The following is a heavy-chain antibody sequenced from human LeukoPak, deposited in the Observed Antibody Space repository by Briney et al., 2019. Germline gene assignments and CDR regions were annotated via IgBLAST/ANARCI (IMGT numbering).Heavy chain of an antibody. Sequence: GAPVKVSCKVSGYTLTELSMHWVRQAPGKGLEWMGGFDPEDGETIYAQKFQGRVTMTEDTSTDTAYMELSSLRSEDTAVYYCATVGYSYGYFFDYWGQGTLATVSS. CDR2: FDPEDGET. D-gene: IGHD5-18*01. V-gene: IGHV1-24*01. J-gene: IGHJ4*02. CDR3: ATVGYSYGYFFDY. CDR1: GYTLTELS.